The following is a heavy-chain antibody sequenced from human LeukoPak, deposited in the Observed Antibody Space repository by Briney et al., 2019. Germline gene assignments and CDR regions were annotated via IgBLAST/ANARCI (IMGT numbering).Heavy chain of an antibody. CDR1: GITFNNYA. J-gene: IGHJ4*02. V-gene: IGHV3-23*01. Sequence: GGSLRLSCAASGITFNNYAMSWVRQAPGKGLEWVSAISNDGGDAKDADSVKGRFTIFRDNSKNTLYLQMNSLRVEDTAIYYCGRDWKLDYWGQGTLVTVSS. D-gene: IGHD1-1*01. CDR3: GRDWKLDY. CDR2: ISNDGGDA.